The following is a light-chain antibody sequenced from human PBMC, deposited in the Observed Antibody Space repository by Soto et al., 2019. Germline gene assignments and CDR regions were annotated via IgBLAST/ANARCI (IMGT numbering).Light chain of an antibody. CDR3: SSYTSSTARV. CDR2: EVS. Sequence: QSALTQPASVSGSPGQSITISCTGTGSDVGGYNYVSWYQQHPGKAPKLMIYEVSNRPSGVSNRFSGSKSGNTASLTISGLQAEDEADYYCSSYTSSTARVFGXXXXLTVL. J-gene: IGLJ3*02. CDR1: GSDVGGYNY. V-gene: IGLV2-14*01.